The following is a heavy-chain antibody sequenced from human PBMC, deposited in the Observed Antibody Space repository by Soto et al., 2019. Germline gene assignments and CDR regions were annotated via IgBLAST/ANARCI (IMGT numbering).Heavy chain of an antibody. CDR1: GGTFSSYA. D-gene: IGHD3-22*01. CDR2: IIPIFGTA. CDR3: ARDLLTYYYDSSGSSDAFDI. J-gene: IGHJ3*02. Sequence: SVKVSCKASGGTFSSYAISWVRQAPGQGLEWMGGIIPIFGTANYAQKFQGRVTITADESTSTAYMELSSLRSEDTAVYYCARDLLTYYYDSSGSSDAFDIWGQGTMVTVSS. V-gene: IGHV1-69*13.